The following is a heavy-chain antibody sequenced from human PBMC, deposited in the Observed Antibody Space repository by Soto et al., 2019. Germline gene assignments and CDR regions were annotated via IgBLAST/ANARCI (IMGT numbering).Heavy chain of an antibody. J-gene: IGHJ6*03. D-gene: IGHD3-16*01. Sequence: EVQLLESGEGLVQPGGSLRLSCAASGFTVSSYAMSWVRQAPGKGLEWVSVISGSGSTYSADSVKGRFTISRDSSKNTLYLQMNSLRAEDTAVYYCAKALRFTFTTGYYMDVWGRGTTVTVSS. CDR3: AKALRFTFTTGYYMDV. V-gene: IGHV3-23*01. CDR2: ISGSGST. CDR1: GFTVSSYA.